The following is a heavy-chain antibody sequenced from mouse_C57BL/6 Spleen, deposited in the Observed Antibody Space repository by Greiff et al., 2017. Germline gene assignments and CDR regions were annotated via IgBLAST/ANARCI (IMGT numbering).Heavy chain of an antibody. CDR1: GYAFSSYW. CDR3: ARRIYYGNHGYAMDY. CDR2: IYPGDGDT. V-gene: IGHV1-80*01. J-gene: IGHJ4*01. Sequence: QVQLQQSGAELVKPGASVKISCKASGYAFSSYWMNWVKQRPGKGLEWIGQIYPGDGDTNYNGKFKGKATLTADKSSSTAYMQLSSLTSEDSAVYFCARRIYYGNHGYAMDYWGQGTSVTVSS. D-gene: IGHD2-1*01.